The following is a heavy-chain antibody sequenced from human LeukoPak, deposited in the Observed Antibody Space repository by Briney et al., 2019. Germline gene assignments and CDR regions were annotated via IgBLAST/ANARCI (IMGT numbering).Heavy chain of an antibody. CDR1: GFTVSSNY. D-gene: IGHD3-9*01. Sequence: GGSLRLSCAASGFTVSSNYMSWVRQAPGKGLEWVSVIYSGGSTYYADSVKGRFTISRDNSKNTLYLQMNSLRAEDTAVYYCAREGYDILTGGPFDPWGQGTLATVSS. J-gene: IGHJ5*02. CDR3: AREGYDILTGGPFDP. CDR2: IYSGGST. V-gene: IGHV3-53*01.